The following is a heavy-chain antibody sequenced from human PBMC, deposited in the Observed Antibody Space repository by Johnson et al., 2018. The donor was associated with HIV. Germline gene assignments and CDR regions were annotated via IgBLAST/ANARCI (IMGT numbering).Heavy chain of an antibody. CDR3: AKEGGYSYGYGGDQTGDAFYI. D-gene: IGHD5-18*01. V-gene: IGHV3-30*02. Sequence: QVQLVESGGGVVQPGGSLRLSCAASGFIFSSYGMHWVRQAPGKGPEWVSYIRYDGDNKYYVDSVKGRFTISRDNHNNTLYLQTSSLRLEDTAVYYCAKEGGYSYGYGGDQTGDAFYIWGQGTTVTVSS. CDR2: IRYDGDNK. J-gene: IGHJ3*02. CDR1: GFIFSSYG.